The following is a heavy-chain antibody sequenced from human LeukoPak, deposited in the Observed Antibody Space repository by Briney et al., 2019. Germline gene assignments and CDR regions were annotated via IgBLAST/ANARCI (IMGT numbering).Heavy chain of an antibody. CDR2: INHSGST. V-gene: IGHV4-34*01. CDR1: GGSFSGYY. J-gene: IGHJ6*02. CDR3: ATGLHRLYGSGSYYYYYYGMDV. D-gene: IGHD3-10*01. Sequence: PAETLSLTCAAYGGSFSGYYWSWIRQPPGKGLEWIREINHSGSTNYNPSLKSRVTISVDTSKNQFSLKLSSMTAADPPVYYCATGLHRLYGSGSYYYYYYGMDVWGQGPTVTVSS.